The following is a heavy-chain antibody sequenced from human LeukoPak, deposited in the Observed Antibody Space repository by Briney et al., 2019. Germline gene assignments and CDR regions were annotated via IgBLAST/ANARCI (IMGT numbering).Heavy chain of an antibody. CDR2: IYYSRTT. D-gene: IGHD2-21*02. Sequence: SETLSLTCTVSGVSISSGGYYWSWIPQHPGKGLEWIGYIYYSRTTYYNPSLKSRVTISVDTSKNQFSLKLSSVTAADAAVYYCARVGGYCGGDCSKNWFDLWGQGTLVTAS. J-gene: IGHJ5*02. V-gene: IGHV4-31*03. CDR3: ARVGGYCGGDCSKNWFDL. CDR1: GVSISSGGYY.